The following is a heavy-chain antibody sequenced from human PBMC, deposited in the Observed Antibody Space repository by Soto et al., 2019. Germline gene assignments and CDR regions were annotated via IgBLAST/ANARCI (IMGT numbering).Heavy chain of an antibody. D-gene: IGHD3-22*01. J-gene: IGHJ4*02. CDR3: ARDSRGSEYVPIPSFFDH. Sequence: PVGSLRLSCAASGFTFSSYAMHWVRQAPGRGLEWVAVISFDGSNQFYADSVRGRFTISRDTSKSTLYLQLNSLRAEDTAIFYCARDSRGSEYVPIPSFFDHWGQGTQVTVSS. V-gene: IGHV3-30-3*01. CDR1: GFTFSSYA. CDR2: ISFDGSNQ.